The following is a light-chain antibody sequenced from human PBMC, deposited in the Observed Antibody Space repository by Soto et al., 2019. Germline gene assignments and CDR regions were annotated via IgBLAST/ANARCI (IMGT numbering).Light chain of an antibody. CDR1: QRFSSNY. Sequence: IVLTQFPGTLSLSPGERATLSCRARQRFSSNYLAWYQQKPGQAPRLLIYAASSRATGIPDRFSGSGSGTDFILTISRLEPEDFGVYYCQQYGSSPPYTFGQGTKVDIK. CDR2: AAS. J-gene: IGKJ2*01. V-gene: IGKV3-20*01. CDR3: QQYGSSPPYT.